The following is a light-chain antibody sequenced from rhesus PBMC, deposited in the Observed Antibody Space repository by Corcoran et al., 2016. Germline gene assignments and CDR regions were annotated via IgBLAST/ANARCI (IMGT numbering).Light chain of an antibody. J-gene: IGKJ4*01. V-gene: IGKV1-33*02. CDR3: PQHNSYPLT. CDR1: QGISSW. CDR2: AAS. Sequence: DIQMTQSPSSLSASVGDRVTITCQASQGISSWLAWYQQKPGKAPKLLIYAASSLQSGGPSRFSGSGSGTDFTLTISTLQPADFATYYCPQHNSYPLTFGGGTKVEIK.